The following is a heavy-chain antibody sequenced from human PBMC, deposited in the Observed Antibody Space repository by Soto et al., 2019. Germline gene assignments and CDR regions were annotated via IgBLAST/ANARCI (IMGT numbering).Heavy chain of an antibody. J-gene: IGHJ5*02. CDR1: GDSMTSSSYY. Sequence: PSETLSLTCTVSGDSMTSSSYYWGWIRQPPGKGLEWIGSIYYSERTSYNSGSTYYSPSLKSRATIYGDTSKSQFSLKLSSVTAADTAVYYCARHTRNQFDPWGQGTLVTVSS. V-gene: IGHV4-39*01. CDR3: ARHTRNQFDP. CDR2: IYYSERTSYNSGST.